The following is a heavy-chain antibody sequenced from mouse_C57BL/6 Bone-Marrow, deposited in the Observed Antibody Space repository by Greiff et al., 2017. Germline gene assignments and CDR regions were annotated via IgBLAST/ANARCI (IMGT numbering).Heavy chain of an antibody. V-gene: IGHV1-74*01. CDR3: AIGIFITTGSSDFDV. Sequence: QVLLQQPGAELVKPGALVKVSCKASGYTFTSYWMHWVKLRPGLGLEWIGRIHPSDSDTNYNLKFKGKATLTVDKSSSTAYMQLSSLTSEDSAVFYCAIGIFITTGSSDFDVWSTGTTVTVSS. CDR2: IHPSDSDT. J-gene: IGHJ1*03. D-gene: IGHD1-1*01. CDR1: GYTFTSYW.